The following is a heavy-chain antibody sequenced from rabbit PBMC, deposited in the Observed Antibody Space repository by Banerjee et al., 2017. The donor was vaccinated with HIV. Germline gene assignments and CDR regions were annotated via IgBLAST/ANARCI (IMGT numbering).Heavy chain of an antibody. J-gene: IGHJ4*01. V-gene: IGHV1S40*01. D-gene: IGHD7-1*01. CDR3: ARDYAGYAPYFNL. Sequence: QSLEESGGDLVKPGASLTLTCTASGFSFSGSYYMCWVRQAPGKGLEWIACIGSDYDSADYASWVNGRFTVSKTSSTTVTLQMTSLTVADTATYFCARDYAGYAPYFNLWGQGTLVTVS. CDR1: GFSFSGSYY. CDR2: IGSDYDSA.